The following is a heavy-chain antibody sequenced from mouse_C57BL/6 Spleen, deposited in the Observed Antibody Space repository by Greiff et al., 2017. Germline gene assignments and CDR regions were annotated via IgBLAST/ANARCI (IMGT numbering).Heavy chain of an antibody. CDR2: ISYDGSN. Sequence: EVKLQESGPGLVKPSQSLSLTCSVTGYSITSGYYWNWIRQFPGNKLEWMGYISYDGSNNYNPSLKNRISITRDTSKNQFFLKLNSVTTEDTATYYCARKEVDYFDYWGQGTTLTVSS. J-gene: IGHJ2*01. CDR3: ARKEVDYFDY. CDR1: GYSITSGYY. V-gene: IGHV3-6*01.